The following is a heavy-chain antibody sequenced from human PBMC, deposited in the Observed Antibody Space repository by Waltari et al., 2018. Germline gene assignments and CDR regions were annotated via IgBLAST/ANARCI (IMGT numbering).Heavy chain of an antibody. Sequence: QVQLVQSGAEVKKPGASVKVSCKVSGYTLTELSMHWVRQAPGKGLEWMGGVDPEDGETSYAQKFQGRVTMTEDTSTDTAYMELSSLRSEDTAVYYCATESEGPHGRSTSLIGVWGQGTLVTVSS. CDR3: ATESEGPHGRSTSLIGV. D-gene: IGHD2-2*01. J-gene: IGHJ4*02. CDR1: GYTLTELS. CDR2: VDPEDGET. V-gene: IGHV1-24*01.